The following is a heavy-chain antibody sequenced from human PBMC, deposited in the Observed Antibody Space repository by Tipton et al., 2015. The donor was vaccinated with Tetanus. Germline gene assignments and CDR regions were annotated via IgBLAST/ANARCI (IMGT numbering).Heavy chain of an antibody. CDR1: GGSISGYY. CDR2: IYSSGFT. J-gene: IGHJ4*02. Sequence: TLSLTCTVSGGSISGYYWSWIRQSPGKGLEWIGYIYSSGFTSFNPSLQSRLTLSVDASKNQFSLKLSSVTAADTAVYYCARDPSGGVRYFDYWGQGTLVTVSS. CDR3: ARDPSGGVRYFDY. D-gene: IGHD2-8*01. V-gene: IGHV4-59*01.